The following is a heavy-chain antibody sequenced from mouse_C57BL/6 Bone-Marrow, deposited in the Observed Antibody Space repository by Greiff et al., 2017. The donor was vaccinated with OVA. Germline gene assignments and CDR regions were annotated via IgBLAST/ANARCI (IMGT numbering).Heavy chain of an antibody. CDR1: GFTFSSYA. CDR2: ISDGGSYT. J-gene: IGHJ3*01. Sequence: EVMLVESGGGLVKPGGSLKLSCAASGFTFSSYAMSWVRQTPEKRLEWVATISDGGSYTYYPDNVKGRFTISRDNAKNKLYLQMSHLKSEDTAMYYCASQLRLFAYWGQGTLVTVSA. D-gene: IGHD3-2*02. CDR3: ASQLRLFAY. V-gene: IGHV5-4*03.